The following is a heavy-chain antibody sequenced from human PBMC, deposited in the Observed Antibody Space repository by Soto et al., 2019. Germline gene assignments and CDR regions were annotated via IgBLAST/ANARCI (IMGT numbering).Heavy chain of an antibody. CDR2: ISAYNGNT. V-gene: IGHV1-18*01. CDR1: GYTFTTYG. J-gene: IGHJ5*02. D-gene: IGHD3-22*01. Sequence: ASVKVSCKATGYTFTTYGISWVRQATRQGLEWMGWISAYNGNTNYAQKLQGRVTITTDSATSTAYMELRSLRSDDTAVYYWARWLSLNWFDPVGQGTLVTVSS. CDR3: ARWLSLNWFDP.